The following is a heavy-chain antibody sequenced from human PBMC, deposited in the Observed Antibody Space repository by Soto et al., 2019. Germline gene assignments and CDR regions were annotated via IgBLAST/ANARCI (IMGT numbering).Heavy chain of an antibody. J-gene: IGHJ4*02. CDR2: FDPEDGET. CDR3: ATLTQFFGVVIISSYFDY. CDR1: GYTLTELS. V-gene: IGHV1-24*01. Sequence: GASVKVSCKVSGYTLTELSMHWVRQAPGKGLEWMGGFDPEDGETIYAQKFQGRVTMTEDTSTDTAYMELSSLRSEDTAVYYCATLTQFFGVVIISSYFDYWGQGTLVTVSS. D-gene: IGHD3-3*01.